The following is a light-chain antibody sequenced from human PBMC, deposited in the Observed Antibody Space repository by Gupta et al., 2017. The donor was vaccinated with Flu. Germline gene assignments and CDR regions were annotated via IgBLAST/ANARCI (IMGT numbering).Light chain of an antibody. J-gene: IGLJ3*02. CDR3: AARDGSLYGFWG. Sequence: SCSGSSSNIGSNTVTWYQQLPGTAPKLLIYSNNLRPSGVPDRFSGSKSGASASLAISGLQAEDEGDYYCAARDGSLYGFWGFGGG. CDR2: SNN. CDR1: SSNIGSNT. V-gene: IGLV1-44*01.